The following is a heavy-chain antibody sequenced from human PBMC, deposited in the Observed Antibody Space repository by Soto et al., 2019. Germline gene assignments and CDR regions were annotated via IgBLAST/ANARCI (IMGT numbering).Heavy chain of an antibody. Sequence: ETLAVACAVSGGSMSRYYWTWIRQPPGKGLEWIGNIHYTGSTNYNPSLKSRVTILLGTSTSQFSLKVSSVTAADTAVYYCARDLTISSTDGPLDPWGHGTLVTVSS. D-gene: IGHD1-1*01. J-gene: IGHJ5*02. V-gene: IGHV4-59*01. CDR2: IHYTGST. CDR1: GGSMSRYY. CDR3: ARDLTISSTDGPLDP.